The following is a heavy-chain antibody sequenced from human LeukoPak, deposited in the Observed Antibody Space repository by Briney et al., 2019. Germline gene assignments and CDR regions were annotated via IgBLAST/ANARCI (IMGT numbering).Heavy chain of an antibody. J-gene: IGHJ6*03. V-gene: IGHV1-69*01. Sequence: SVKVSCKASGGTFSSYAISWVRQAPGQGLEWMGGIIPIFGTENYAQKFQGGVTITPDESTSTDYMELSSLRSEDPAVYYCARVDIVVVPASRDNYYYMDVWGKGPTVTVS. CDR2: IIPIFGTE. D-gene: IGHD2-2*01. CDR3: ARVDIVVVPASRDNYYYMDV. CDR1: GGTFSSYA.